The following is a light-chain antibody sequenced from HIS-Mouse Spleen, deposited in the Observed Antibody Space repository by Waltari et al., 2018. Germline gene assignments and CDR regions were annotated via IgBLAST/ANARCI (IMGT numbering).Light chain of an antibody. J-gene: IGKJ4*01. CDR3: QQYGSSPLT. V-gene: IGKV3-20*01. CDR1: QSVSSSY. Sequence: EIVLTQSPGTLSLSPGDRATLSCRASQSVSSSYLALYQQKPGQAPRLLIYGASSRATGIPDRFSGSGSGTDFTLTISRLEPEDFAVYYCQQYGSSPLTFGGGTKVEIK. CDR2: GAS.